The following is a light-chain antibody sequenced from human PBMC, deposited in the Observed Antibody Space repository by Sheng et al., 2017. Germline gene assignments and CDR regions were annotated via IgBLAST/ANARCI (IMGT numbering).Light chain of an antibody. J-gene: IGKJ3*01. CDR2: DAS. V-gene: IGKV3-11*01. CDR1: QSVNTY. Sequence: EVVLTQSPATLSLSPGERATLSCRASQSVNTYLVWYQQKPGRAPRLLIYDASNRATGIPARFSGSGSGTDFTLTISSLEPEDFAVYYCQQRINWPITFGPGTKLNIK. CDR3: QQRINWPIT.